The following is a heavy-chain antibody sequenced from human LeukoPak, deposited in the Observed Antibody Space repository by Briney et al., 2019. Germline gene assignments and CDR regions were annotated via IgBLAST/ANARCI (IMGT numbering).Heavy chain of an antibody. CDR2: IRYDGNSN. CDR3: AXXXXXXXXXGXXXXX. CDR1: GFTFRSYG. J-gene: IGHJ4*02. V-gene: IGHV3-30*02. Sequence: PGGSLRLSCAASGFTFRSYGMHWVRQAPGKGLEWVAFIRYDGNSNYYADSVKGRFTISRDNSRSTLYLQMNSLRAEDTAVYYCAXXXXXXXXXGXXXXXWGQGTLVTXXS.